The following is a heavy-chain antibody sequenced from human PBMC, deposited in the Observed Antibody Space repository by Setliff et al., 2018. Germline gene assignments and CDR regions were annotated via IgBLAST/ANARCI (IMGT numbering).Heavy chain of an antibody. CDR2: ISPHSGRA. CDR1: GYTFSDYG. J-gene: IGHJ4*02. V-gene: IGHV1-18*01. D-gene: IGHD2-8*01. CDR3: LRLVRYCTKIACQATSGDEV. Sequence: ASVKVSCKASGYTFSDYGVSWVRQAPGQGLEWMGWISPHSGRAFYAPQFQDRVIMTTDTSTNTAYLELRGLRSDDTAVYYCLRLVRYCTKIACQATSGDEVWGLGTLVTV.